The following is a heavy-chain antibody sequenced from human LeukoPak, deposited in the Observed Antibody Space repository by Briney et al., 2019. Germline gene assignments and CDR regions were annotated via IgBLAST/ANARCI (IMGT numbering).Heavy chain of an antibody. J-gene: IGHJ4*02. CDR3: AKGVGYCSGGSCQQFDY. CDR2: ISASGGRT. CDR1: GFTFSSYG. V-gene: IGHV3-23*01. Sequence: GGTLRLSCAASGFTFSSYGMSWVRQAPGKGLEWVSAISASGGRTHYADSVKGRFTISRDNSKNTLYLQMNTLRAEDTAVYYCAKGVGYCSGGSCQQFDYWGQGTLVTVSS. D-gene: IGHD2-15*01.